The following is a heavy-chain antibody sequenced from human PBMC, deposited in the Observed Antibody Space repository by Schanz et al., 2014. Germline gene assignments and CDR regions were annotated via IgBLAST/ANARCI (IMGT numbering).Heavy chain of an antibody. CDR1: GFNFSSYS. CDR3: AKDISDTSGKDDY. CDR2: ISGTGGDDT. V-gene: IGHV3-23*04. J-gene: IGHJ4*02. Sequence: EVKMVESGGGLVKPGGSLRLSCAASGFNFSSYSLNWVRQAPGKGLLWVSSISGTGGDDTYYADSVKGRFTISRDNSKNTLFLQMNSLRVEDSAIYYCAKDISDTSGKDDYWGQGTLVTVSS. D-gene: IGHD3-22*01.